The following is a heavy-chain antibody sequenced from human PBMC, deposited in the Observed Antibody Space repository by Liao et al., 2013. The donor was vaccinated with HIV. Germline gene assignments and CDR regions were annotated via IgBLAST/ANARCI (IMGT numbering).Heavy chain of an antibody. CDR2: IYYSGST. V-gene: IGHV4-59*01. J-gene: IGHJ3*02. Sequence: QVQLQESGPGLVKPSETLSLTCTVSGGSISNYYWSWIRQPPGKGLEWIGYIYYSGSTYYNPSLKSRATISVDTSKNQFSLKLSSVTAADTAMYYCARLTGDDAFDIWGQGTMVTVSS. CDR1: GGSISNYY. D-gene: IGHD7-27*01. CDR3: ARLTGDDAFDI.